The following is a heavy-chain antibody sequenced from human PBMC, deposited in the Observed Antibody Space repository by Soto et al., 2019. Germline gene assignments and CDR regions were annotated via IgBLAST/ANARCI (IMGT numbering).Heavy chain of an antibody. CDR3: PGPGGLSDP. D-gene: IGHD3-16*01. J-gene: IGHJ5*02. Sequence: SLRLSCATSVFPFPDNAVSCFRHSPGKRPEWVSSILATMYGAPAYYDVSVNGRFFVSREDSKRTVYLQMNSLKIEDTAVYYCPGPGGLSDPWGAGTQVT. CDR2: ILATMYGAPA. V-gene: IGHV3-49*03. CDR1: VFPFPDNA.